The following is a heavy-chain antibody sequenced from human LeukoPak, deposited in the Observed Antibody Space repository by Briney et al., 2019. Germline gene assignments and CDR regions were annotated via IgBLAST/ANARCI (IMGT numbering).Heavy chain of an antibody. V-gene: IGHV4-59*06. CDR3: ARDRGRGGFSAFDY. D-gene: IGHD2-15*01. Sequence: SETLSLTCTVSGGPISSYYWSWIRQHPGKGLEWIGYIYYSGSTYYNPSLKSRVTISVDTSKNQFSLKLSSVTAADTAVYYCARDRGRGGFSAFDYWGQGALVTVSS. CDR1: GGPISSYY. CDR2: IYYSGST. J-gene: IGHJ4*02.